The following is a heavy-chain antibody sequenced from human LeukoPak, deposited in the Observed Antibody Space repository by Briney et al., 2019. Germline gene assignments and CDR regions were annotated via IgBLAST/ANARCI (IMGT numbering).Heavy chain of an antibody. CDR2: IYSGGTT. CDR3: ARDWPTIAAAGTIPEYFQH. V-gene: IGHV3-66*01. CDR1: GFTVSSNY. J-gene: IGHJ1*01. D-gene: IGHD6-13*01. Sequence: GGSLRLSCAASGFTVSSNYMSWVRQAPGKGLEWVSVIYSGGTTYYADSVKGRFTISRANSKNTLYLQMNSLRAEDTAVYYCARDWPTIAAAGTIPEYFQHWGQGTLVTVSS.